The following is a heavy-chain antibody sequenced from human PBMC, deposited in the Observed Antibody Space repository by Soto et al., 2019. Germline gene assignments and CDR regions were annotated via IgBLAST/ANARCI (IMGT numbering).Heavy chain of an antibody. D-gene: IGHD2-2*03. J-gene: IGHJ4*02. Sequence: QVQLQVSGPGLVKPSETLSLTCTVSGDSISSYSWSWIRQPPGKGLEWIGNIHYNGNTKYNPSPNSRVTMSVETSKNNFALKLMSVTTADTAVYFCAREGNLGRWIQPLDSWGQGTLVTVSS. CDR1: GDSISSYS. CDR3: AREGNLGRWIQPLDS. CDR2: IHYNGNT. V-gene: IGHV4-59*01.